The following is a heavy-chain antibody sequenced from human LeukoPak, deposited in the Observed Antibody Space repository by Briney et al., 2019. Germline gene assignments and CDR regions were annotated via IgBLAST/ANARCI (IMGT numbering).Heavy chain of an antibody. V-gene: IGHV3-53*01. CDR2: IYSGGST. D-gene: IGHD2-21*02. Sequence: GGSLRLSCAASGFIFSSHWMSWVRQAPGKGLEWVSVIYSGGSTYYADSVKGRLTISRDNSKNTLYLQMNTLRGEDTAVYYCARGAPYCGGDCYSGWGQGTLVTVSS. CDR3: ARGAPYCGGDCYSG. J-gene: IGHJ4*02. CDR1: GFIFSSHW.